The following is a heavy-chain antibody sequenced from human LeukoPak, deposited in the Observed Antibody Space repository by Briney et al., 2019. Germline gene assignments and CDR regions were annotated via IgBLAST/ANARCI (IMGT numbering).Heavy chain of an antibody. CDR1: GASFGTNY. CDR2: IYYSGGT. V-gene: IGHV4-59*01. J-gene: IGHJ4*02. D-gene: IGHD2/OR15-2a*01. Sequence: SETLSLTCSVSGASFGTNYWSWIRQAPGKGLEWIGYIYYSGGTNDNPSLKGRVTISADTSKNQFSLNLRSVTAADTAVYYCAKGHGPATFYRGLFHSWGQGIPVTVS. CDR3: AKGHGPATFYRGLFHS.